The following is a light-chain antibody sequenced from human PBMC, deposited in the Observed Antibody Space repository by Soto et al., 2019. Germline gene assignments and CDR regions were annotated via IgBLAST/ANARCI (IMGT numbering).Light chain of an antibody. CDR3: QQYNNSPT. Sequence: EIVMTQSPATLSVSPGERATLSCRASQSVSSNLAWYQQKPGQAPRPLIYGASTRASGIPARFSGGGSGTEFTLTISSLQSEDFAFYYCQQYNNSPTFGQGTKVEIK. CDR2: GAS. V-gene: IGKV3-15*01. J-gene: IGKJ1*01. CDR1: QSVSSN.